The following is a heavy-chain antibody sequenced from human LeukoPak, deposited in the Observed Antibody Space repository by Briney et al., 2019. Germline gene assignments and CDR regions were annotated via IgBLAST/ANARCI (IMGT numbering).Heavy chain of an antibody. CDR2: ISGSGGNT. J-gene: IGHJ4*02. CDR3: AKAVTEYFDY. Sequence: GGSLRLSCAASGFTFSSYAMGWVRQAPGKGLEWVSAISGSGGNTYYADSVKGRFTISRDNSKNTLYLQMNSLRAEDTAVYYCAKAVTEYFDYWGQGTLVTVSS. D-gene: IGHD2-21*02. V-gene: IGHV3-23*01. CDR1: GFTFSSYA.